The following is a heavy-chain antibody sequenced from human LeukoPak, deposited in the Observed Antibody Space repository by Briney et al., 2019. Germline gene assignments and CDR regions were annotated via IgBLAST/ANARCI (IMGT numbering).Heavy chain of an antibody. Sequence: SETLSLTCTVSGGSISSYYWSWIRQPPGKGLEWIGYIYYSGSTNYKPSVKSRVTISVDTSKNQFSLKLSSVTAADTAVYYCARDHAVGWFDPWGQGTLVTVSS. CDR3: ARDHAVGWFDP. V-gene: IGHV4-59*01. CDR2: IYYSGST. CDR1: GGSISSYY. J-gene: IGHJ5*02.